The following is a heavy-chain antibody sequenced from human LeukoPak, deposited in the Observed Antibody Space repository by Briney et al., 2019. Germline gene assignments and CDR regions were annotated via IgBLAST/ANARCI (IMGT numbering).Heavy chain of an antibody. CDR1: GYTLTELS. D-gene: IGHD3-3*01. CDR2: FDPEDGET. V-gene: IGHV1-24*01. CDR3: ATRPLTIFGVVIMDY. J-gene: IGHJ4*02. Sequence: ASVKVSCKVSGYTLTELSMHWVRQAPGKGLEWMGGFDPEDGETIYAQKFQGRVTMTEDTSTDTAYMELSSLRSEDTAAYYCATRPLTIFGVVIMDYWGQGTLVTVSS.